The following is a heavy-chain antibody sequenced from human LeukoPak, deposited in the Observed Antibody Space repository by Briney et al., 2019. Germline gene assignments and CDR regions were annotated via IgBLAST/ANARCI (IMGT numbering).Heavy chain of an antibody. V-gene: IGHV4-59*01. CDR1: GGSISGYY. CDR2: IYYSGST. CDR3: ARGRYTFDY. Sequence: SETLSPTCTVSGGSISGYYWTWIRQPPGKGLEYIGYIYYSGSTNHNPSLKSRVTISVDTSKNPFSLKLSSVTAADTAVYYCARGRYTFDYWGQGTLVTVSS. J-gene: IGHJ4*02. D-gene: IGHD1-1*01.